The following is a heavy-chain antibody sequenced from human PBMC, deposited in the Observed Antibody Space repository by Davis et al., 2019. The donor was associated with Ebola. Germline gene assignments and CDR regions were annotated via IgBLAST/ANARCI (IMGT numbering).Heavy chain of an antibody. Sequence: GGSLRLSCAASGFTFSGSAMHWVLPVPGNGLEPVARIISCANTYATTYAASLKGRFTISRDNSKSTLYLQLISLRAEDTALYYCVKDEGDFYTDYPDYWGQGTLVTVST. CDR1: GFTFSGSA. CDR2: IISCANTYAT. J-gene: IGHJ4*02. D-gene: IGHD2-21*02. CDR3: VKDEGDFYTDYPDY. V-gene: IGHV3-73*01.